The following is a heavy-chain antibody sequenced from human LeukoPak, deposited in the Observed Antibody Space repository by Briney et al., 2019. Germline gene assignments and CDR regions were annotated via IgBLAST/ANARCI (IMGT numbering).Heavy chain of an antibody. CDR3: ARYYYDSSGYYAEYFQY. J-gene: IGHJ1*01. CDR1: GGSFSGYY. CDR2: INHSGGT. D-gene: IGHD3-22*01. Sequence: SETLSLTCAVYGGSFSGYYWSWIRQPPGKGLEWIGDINHSGGTNYNPSLKSRVTISIDTSKNHFPLKLSSVTAADTAVYYCARYYYDSSGYYAEYFQYWGQGTLVTVSS. V-gene: IGHV4-34*01.